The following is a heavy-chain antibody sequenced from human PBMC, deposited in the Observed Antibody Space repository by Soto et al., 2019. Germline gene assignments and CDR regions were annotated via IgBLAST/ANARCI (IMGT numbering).Heavy chain of an antibody. J-gene: IGHJ3*02. Sequence: EVQLVESGGGLVQPGGSLKLSCAASGFNFSGSAMHWVRQASGKGLEWVGRIRSKANSDAIAYAVSVKGRFTISRDDSKNTAYLQMNSLKTEDTAVYYCVRYCSGGSCPDAFDIWGQGTMVTVSS. D-gene: IGHD2-15*01. V-gene: IGHV3-73*02. CDR3: VRYCSGGSCPDAFDI. CDR1: GFNFSGSA. CDR2: IRSKANSDAI.